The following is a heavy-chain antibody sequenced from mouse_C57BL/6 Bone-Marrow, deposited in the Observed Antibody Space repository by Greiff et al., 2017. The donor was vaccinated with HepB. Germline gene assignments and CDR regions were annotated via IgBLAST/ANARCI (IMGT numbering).Heavy chain of an antibody. CDR2: ISSGSSTI. J-gene: IGHJ4*01. CDR1: GFTFSDYG. D-gene: IGHD1-1*01. V-gene: IGHV5-17*01. Sequence: EVQLVESGGGLVKPGGSLKLSCAASGFTFSDYGMHWVRQAPEKGLEWVAYISSGSSTIYYAGTVKGRFTISRDNAKNTLFLQMTSLRSEDTAMYYCARRIYYYGSSYDYYAMDYWGQGTSVTVSS. CDR3: ARRIYYYGSSYDYYAMDY.